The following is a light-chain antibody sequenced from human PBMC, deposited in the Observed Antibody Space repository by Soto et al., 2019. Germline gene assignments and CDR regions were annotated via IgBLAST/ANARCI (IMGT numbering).Light chain of an antibody. Sequence: EIVLTQSPGTLSLSPGERATLSCRASQSVSSSFLAWYQQKPGQAPRLLIYAASRRATGIPDRFSGSGSGTDFTLTTSRLEPEDFAVYYCQQYGTSPWTFGQGTKLEIK. CDR3: QQYGTSPWT. V-gene: IGKV3-20*01. CDR1: QSVSSSF. CDR2: AAS. J-gene: IGKJ1*01.